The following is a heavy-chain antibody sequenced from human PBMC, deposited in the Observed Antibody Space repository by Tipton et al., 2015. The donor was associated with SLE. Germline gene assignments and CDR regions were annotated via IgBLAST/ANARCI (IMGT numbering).Heavy chain of an antibody. CDR1: GGSFSGYC. CDR2: IYYSGST. J-gene: IGHJ4*02. CDR3: AGGGSYSDY. Sequence: TLSLTCAVYGGSFSGYCWSWIRQPPGKGLEWIGYIYYSGSTNYNPSLKSRLTISVDTSKNQFSLKLSSVTAADTAGYYCAGGGSYSDYWGQGTLVTVSS. D-gene: IGHD1-26*01. V-gene: IGHV4-59*01.